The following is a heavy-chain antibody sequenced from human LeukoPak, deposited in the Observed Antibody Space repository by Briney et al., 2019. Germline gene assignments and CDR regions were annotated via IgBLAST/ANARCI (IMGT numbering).Heavy chain of an antibody. V-gene: IGHV4-61*02. Sequence: PSQTLSLTCTVSGGSISSGSYYWSWIRQPAGKGLEWIGRIYTSGSNNYNPSLKSRFTISVDTSKNQFSLKLSSVTTADTAVYYCARGPGYDVFDIWGQGTMVTVSS. J-gene: IGHJ3*02. CDR2: IYTSGSN. CDR1: GGSISSGSYY. CDR3: ARGPGYDVFDI. D-gene: IGHD1-1*01.